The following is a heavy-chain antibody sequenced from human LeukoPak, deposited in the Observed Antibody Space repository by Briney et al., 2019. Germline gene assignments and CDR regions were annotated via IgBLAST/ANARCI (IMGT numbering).Heavy chain of an antibody. J-gene: IGHJ4*02. Sequence: ASVTVSCKASGYTFTSNYIHWVRQAPGQGLGWMGMIYPRDGSTSYAQKFQGRVTVTRDTSTSTVHMELSGLRSEDTVVYYCARDQEGFDYWGQGTLVTVSS. CDR1: GYTFTSNY. CDR3: ARDQEGFDY. V-gene: IGHV1-46*01. CDR2: IYPRDGST.